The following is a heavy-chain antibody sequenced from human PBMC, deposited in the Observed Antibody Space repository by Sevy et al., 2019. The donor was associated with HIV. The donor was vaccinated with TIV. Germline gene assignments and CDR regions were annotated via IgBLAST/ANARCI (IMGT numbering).Heavy chain of an antibody. CDR2: IYHSGST. CDR1: GDSISSGYY. J-gene: IGHJ6*02. Sequence: SETLSLTCTVSGDSISSGYYWGWIRQPPGEGLEWIGSIYHSGSTYYNPSLKSRVTISVDTSKNQFSLKLSSVTAADSAVYYCARADSSSWPYYYYYGMDVWGQGITVTVSS. CDR3: ARADSSSWPYYYYYGMDV. V-gene: IGHV4-38-2*02. D-gene: IGHD6-13*01.